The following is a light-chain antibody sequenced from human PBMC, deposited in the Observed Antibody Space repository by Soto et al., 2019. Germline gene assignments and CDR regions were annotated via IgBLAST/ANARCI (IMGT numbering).Light chain of an antibody. CDR2: DAS. CDR1: QSIDSC. V-gene: IGKV1-39*01. Sequence: DIQMTQSPSSLSASVGDRVTITCRASQSIDSCLSWYQQKPGKAPKLLIYDASSLQSGVQSRFSGSGYGTDFTLTISSLQREDLANYHCLQTYTAPATFGQGTRVEIK. CDR3: LQTYTAPAT. J-gene: IGKJ1*01.